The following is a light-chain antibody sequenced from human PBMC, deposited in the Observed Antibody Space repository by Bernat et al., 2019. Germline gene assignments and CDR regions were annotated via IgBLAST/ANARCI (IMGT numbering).Light chain of an antibody. Sequence: DIQMTQSPSSLSASVGDRVTITCRASQDIGNDLGWYQQKPGKAPERLIFTAFTLQSGVPSRFSARASGAEFTLTISSLQPEDFATYYCLQHHTYPFTFGPGTKVDIK. CDR1: QDIGND. V-gene: IGKV1-17*01. J-gene: IGKJ3*01. CDR2: TAF. CDR3: LQHHTYPFT.